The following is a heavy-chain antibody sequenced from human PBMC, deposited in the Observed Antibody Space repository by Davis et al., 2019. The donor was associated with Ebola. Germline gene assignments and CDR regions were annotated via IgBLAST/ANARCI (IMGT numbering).Heavy chain of an antibody. J-gene: IGHJ5*02. D-gene: IGHD1-1*01. Sequence: MPSETLSLTCTVSGGSITTQYWSWIRQTPGKGLEWIGYISYSGSTDYNPSLKNRVTISLDTSKNQFSLKLTSVTAADTAVYYCARGGGTHWFDPWGQGTLVTVSS. V-gene: IGHV4-59*11. CDR1: GGSITTQY. CDR2: ISYSGST. CDR3: ARGGGTHWFDP.